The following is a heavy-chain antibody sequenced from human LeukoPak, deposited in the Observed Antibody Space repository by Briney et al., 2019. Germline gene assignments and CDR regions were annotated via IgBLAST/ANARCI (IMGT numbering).Heavy chain of an antibody. V-gene: IGHV1-69*05. CDR1: GGTFSSHA. CDR2: IIPIFGTA. D-gene: IGHD3-22*01. CDR3: ARGGSVEGYYDSSGYYP. Sequence: SVKVSCKASGGTFSSHAISWVRQAPGQGLEWMGGIIPIFGTANYAQKFQGRVTITTDESTSTAYMELSSLRSEDTAVYYCARGGSVEGYYDSSGYYPWGQGTLVTVSS. J-gene: IGHJ5*02.